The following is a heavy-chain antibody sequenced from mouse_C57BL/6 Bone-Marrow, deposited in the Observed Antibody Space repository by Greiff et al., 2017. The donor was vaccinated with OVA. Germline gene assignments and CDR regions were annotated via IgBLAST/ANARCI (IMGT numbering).Heavy chain of an antibody. CDR2: IDPENGDT. D-gene: IGHD1-1*01. V-gene: IGHV14-4*01. Sequence: VQLKQSGAELVRPGASVKLSCTASGFNIKDDYMHWVKQRPEQGLEWIGWIDPENGDTEYASKFQGKATLTVDTSSNTAYLQLSSLTSEDTAVYYCTTIYYYGSSYSYWYFDVWGTGTTVTVSA. CDR3: TTIYYYGSSYSYWYFDV. CDR1: GFNIKDDY. J-gene: IGHJ1*03.